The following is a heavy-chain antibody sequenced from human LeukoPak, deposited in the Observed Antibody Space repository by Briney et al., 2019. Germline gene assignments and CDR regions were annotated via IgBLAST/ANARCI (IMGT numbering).Heavy chain of an antibody. Sequence: ASVRVSCKASVYIFTGYYMHWVRQAPGQGREGMGWINPNSGGTNYAQKFQGRVTMARDTSISTGYMELSRLRSDDTAVYYCAGAPGIAVAAYYYGMDVWGQGTPVTVSS. CDR1: VYIFTGYY. J-gene: IGHJ6*02. V-gene: IGHV1-2*02. CDR3: AGAPGIAVAAYYYGMDV. D-gene: IGHD6-19*01. CDR2: INPNSGGT.